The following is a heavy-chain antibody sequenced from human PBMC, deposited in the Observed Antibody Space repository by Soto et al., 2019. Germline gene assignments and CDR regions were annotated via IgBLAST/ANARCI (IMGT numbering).Heavy chain of an antibody. J-gene: IGHJ5*02. Sequence: SETLSLTCTVSGGSISSGGYYWSWIRQHPGKGLEWIGYIYYSGSTYYNPSLKSRVTISVDTSKNQFSLKLSSVTAADTAVYYCARDIKSYDFWSGYPTNWFDPWGRGTLVTVSS. CDR2: IYYSGST. V-gene: IGHV4-31*03. D-gene: IGHD3-3*01. CDR3: ARDIKSYDFWSGYPTNWFDP. CDR1: GGSISSGGYY.